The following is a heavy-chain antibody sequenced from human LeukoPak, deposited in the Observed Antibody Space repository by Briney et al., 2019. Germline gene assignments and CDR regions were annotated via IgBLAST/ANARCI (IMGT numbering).Heavy chain of an antibody. J-gene: IGHJ4*02. Sequence: SETLSLTCAVYGGSFSGYYWSWIRQPPGKGLEWIGEINHSGSTNYNPSLKSRVTISVDTSKNQFSLKLSSVTAADTAVYYCAGDARNCSSTSCYRGFDYWGQGTLVTVSS. D-gene: IGHD2-2*01. CDR3: AGDARNCSSTSCYRGFDY. V-gene: IGHV4-34*01. CDR2: INHSGST. CDR1: GGSFSGYY.